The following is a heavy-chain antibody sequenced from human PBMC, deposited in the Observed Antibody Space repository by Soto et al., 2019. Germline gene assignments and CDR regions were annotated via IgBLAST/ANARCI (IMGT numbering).Heavy chain of an antibody. D-gene: IGHD6-13*01. V-gene: IGHV1-46*01. CDR1: GYTFTSYY. CDR2: INPSGGST. CDR3: ARETGVRIAAAGRVYNWFDP. Sequence: ASAKVSCKASGYTFTSYYTHWVRQAPGQGLEWMGIINPSGGSTSYAQKFQGRVTMTRDTSTSTVYMELSSLRSEDTAVYYCARETGVRIAAAGRVYNWFDPWGQGTLVTVSS. J-gene: IGHJ5*02.